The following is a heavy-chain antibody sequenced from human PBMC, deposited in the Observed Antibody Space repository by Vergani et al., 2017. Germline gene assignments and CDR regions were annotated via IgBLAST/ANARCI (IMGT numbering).Heavy chain of an antibody. V-gene: IGHV3-11*01. J-gene: IGHJ5*02. CDR3: GRKQSPASLMDKPIDI. Sequence: QVQLVASGGGLVRPGGSLRLSCAASGFIFSDYYMTWIRQTPGKGLEWLAHISDGGETKMYEESLKGRFTVSRDNTKNLLILQMKTLKVDDTATYYCGRKQSPASLMDKPIDIWGQGTLVTVSS. D-gene: IGHD1/OR15-1a*01. CDR1: GFIFSDYY. CDR2: ISDGGETK.